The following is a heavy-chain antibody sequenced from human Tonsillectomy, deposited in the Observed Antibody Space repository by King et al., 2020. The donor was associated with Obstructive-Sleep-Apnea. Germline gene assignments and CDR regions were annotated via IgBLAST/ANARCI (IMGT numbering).Heavy chain of an antibody. CDR2: ISGSGGST. J-gene: IGHJ6*02. CDR3: AKDPLQLHYYYYYGMDV. V-gene: IGHV3-23*04. Sequence: VQLVESGGGLVQPGGSLRLSCAASGFTFSSYAMSWVRQAPGKGLEWVSAISGSGGSTYYADSVKGRFTISRDNSKNTLYLQMNSLRAEDTAVYYCAKDPLQLHYYYYYGMDVWGQGTTVTVSS. D-gene: IGHD1-1*01. CDR1: GFTFSSYA.